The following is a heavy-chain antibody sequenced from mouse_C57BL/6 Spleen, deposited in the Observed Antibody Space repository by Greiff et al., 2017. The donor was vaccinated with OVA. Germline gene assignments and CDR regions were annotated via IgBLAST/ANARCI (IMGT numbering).Heavy chain of an antibody. D-gene: IGHD1-1*01. CDR2: IDPENGDT. CDR3: TTLYYGSSSPFAY. V-gene: IGHV14-4*01. J-gene: IGHJ3*01. CDR1: GFNIKDDY. Sequence: VQLKESGAELVRPGASVKLSCTASGFNIKDDYMHWVKQRPEQGLEWIGWIDPENGDTEYASKFQGKATITADTSSNTAYLQLSSLTSEDTAVYYCTTLYYGSSSPFAYWGQGTLVTVSA.